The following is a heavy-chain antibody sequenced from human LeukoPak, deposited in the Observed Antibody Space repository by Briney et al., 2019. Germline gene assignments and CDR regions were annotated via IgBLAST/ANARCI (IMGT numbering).Heavy chain of an antibody. CDR2: IYSGGST. Sequence: GGSLRLSCAASGFTVSSNYMSWVRQAPGKGLEWVSVIYSGGSTYYADSVKGRFTISRDNSKNTLYLQMNSLRAEDTAVYYCAREGITMVRSRAFDIWGQGTMVTVSS. CDR1: GFTVSSNY. D-gene: IGHD3-10*01. CDR3: AREGITMVRSRAFDI. J-gene: IGHJ3*02. V-gene: IGHV3-53*01.